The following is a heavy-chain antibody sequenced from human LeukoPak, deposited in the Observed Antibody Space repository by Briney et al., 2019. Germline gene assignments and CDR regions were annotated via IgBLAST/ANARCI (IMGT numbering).Heavy chain of an antibody. CDR2: IYYSGST. D-gene: IGHD2-2*01. Sequence: PSETLSLTCTVSGGSVSSGSYYWSWIRQPPGKGLEWIVYIYYSGSTNYNPSLKSRVTISVDTSKNQFSLKLSSVTAADTAVYYCAREGSTSRGYGMDVWGQGTTVTVSS. V-gene: IGHV4-61*01. CDR3: AREGSTSRGYGMDV. J-gene: IGHJ6*02. CDR1: GGSVSSGSYY.